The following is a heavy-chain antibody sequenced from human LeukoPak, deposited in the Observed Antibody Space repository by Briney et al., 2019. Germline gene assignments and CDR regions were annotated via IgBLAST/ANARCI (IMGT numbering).Heavy chain of an antibody. CDR2: IRSDGSST. Sequence: GGSVRLSCAASGFTFSRYWLHLVRQAPGKRPVWVSRIRSDGSSTDYADSVKGRFAISSDNAKNTLYLQTNSLRAHDTAAYYCAREQGYYSVPGYWGQGTQVTVSS. J-gene: IGHJ4*02. CDR1: GFTFSRYW. V-gene: IGHV3-74*01. CDR3: AREQGYYSVPGY. D-gene: IGHD3-22*01.